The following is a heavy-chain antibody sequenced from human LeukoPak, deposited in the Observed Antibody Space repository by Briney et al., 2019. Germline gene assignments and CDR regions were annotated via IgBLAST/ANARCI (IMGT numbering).Heavy chain of an antibody. D-gene: IGHD1-26*01. CDR2: IYSGGST. Sequence: GGSLRLSCAASGFTVSSNYMSWVRQAPGKGLEWVSVIYSGGSTYYADSVKGRFTISRDNAKNSLYLQMNSLRAEDMALYYCAKARRWELLGPDAFDIWGQGTMVTVSS. CDR1: GFTVSSNY. V-gene: IGHV3-53*05. J-gene: IGHJ3*02. CDR3: AKARRWELLGPDAFDI.